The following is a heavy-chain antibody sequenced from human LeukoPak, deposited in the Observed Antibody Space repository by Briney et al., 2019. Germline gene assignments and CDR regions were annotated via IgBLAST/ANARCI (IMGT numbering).Heavy chain of an antibody. V-gene: IGHV1-2*02. D-gene: IGHD1/OR15-1a*01. Sequence: GASVKVSCEASGYTFTSYSVTWVRQAPGQGLEWMGWINPNSGGTNYAQKFQGRVTMTRDTSISTAYMELSRLRSDDTAVYYCARENTGRGYYYYGMDVWGQGTTVTVSS. CDR2: INPNSGGT. CDR3: ARENTGRGYYYYGMDV. CDR1: GYTFTSYS. J-gene: IGHJ6*02.